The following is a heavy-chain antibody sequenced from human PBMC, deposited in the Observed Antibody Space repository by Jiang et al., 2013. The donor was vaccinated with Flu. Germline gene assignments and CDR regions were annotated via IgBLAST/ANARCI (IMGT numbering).Heavy chain of an antibody. J-gene: IGHJ4*02. CDR2: IYPGDSDT. V-gene: IGHV5-51*01. CDR3: ARGSKVYCSGGSCYSYMRY. CDR1: GYSFTSYW. Sequence: LKISCKGSGYSFTSYWIGWVRQMPGKGLEWMGIIYPGDSDTRYSPSFQGQVTISADKSISTAYLQWSSLKASDTAMYYCARGSKVYCSGGSCYSYMRYWGQGTLVTVSS. D-gene: IGHD2-15*01.